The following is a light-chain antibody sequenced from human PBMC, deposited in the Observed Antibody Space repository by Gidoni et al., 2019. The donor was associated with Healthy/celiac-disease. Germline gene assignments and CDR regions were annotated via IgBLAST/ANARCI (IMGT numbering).Light chain of an antibody. Sequence: DIVMIPSPDSLAVSLGERATIHCKSSQSVLYSSNNKNYLAWYQQKPGQPPKLLIYWASTRESGVPDRFSGSGSGTDFTLTISSLQAEDVAVYYCQQYYSTPRTFGQGTKVEIK. CDR2: WAS. V-gene: IGKV4-1*01. J-gene: IGKJ1*01. CDR3: QQYYSTPRT. CDR1: QSVLYSSNNKNY.